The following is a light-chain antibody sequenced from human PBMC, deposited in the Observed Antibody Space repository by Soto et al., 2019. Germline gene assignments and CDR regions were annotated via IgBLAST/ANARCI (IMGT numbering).Light chain of an antibody. V-gene: IGKV1-5*01. CDR1: QSISSW. Sequence: DIQMTQSPSTLSASVGDRVTITCRASQSISSWLAWYQQKPGKAPKLLIYDASSLESGVPSRFSGSGSGTEFTLTISSLQPDDFANYYCQQYNSYSLTLGQVTKVEIK. CDR3: QQYNSYSLT. CDR2: DAS. J-gene: IGKJ1*01.